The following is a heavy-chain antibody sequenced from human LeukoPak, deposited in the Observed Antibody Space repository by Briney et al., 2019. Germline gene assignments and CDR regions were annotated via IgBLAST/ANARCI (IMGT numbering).Heavy chain of an antibody. CDR3: AAERGYNWNYVRLDY. D-gene: IGHD1-7*01. J-gene: IGHJ4*02. CDR1: GDSVSSNSAA. CDR2: TYYRSKWYN. Sequence: SQTLSLTCAISGDSVSSNSAAWNWIRQSPSRGLEWLGRTYYRSKWYNDYAVSVKSRITINPDTSKNQFSLQLNSATPEDTAVYYCAAERGYNWNYVRLDYWGQGTLVTVSS. V-gene: IGHV6-1*01.